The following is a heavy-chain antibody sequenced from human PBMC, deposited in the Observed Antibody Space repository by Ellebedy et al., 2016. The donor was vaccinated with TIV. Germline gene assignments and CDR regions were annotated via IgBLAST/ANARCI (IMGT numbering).Heavy chain of an antibody. D-gene: IGHD2-15*01. CDR2: INTDGSTI. Sequence: GESLKISCAASGFTFSSYWMQWVRQVPGRGLVWVSRINTDGSTIDYADSVKGRFTISRDNAKNTLYLQMNSLRAEDTAVYYCARTPGGWFDPWGQGTLVTVSS. CDR1: GFTFSSYW. V-gene: IGHV3-74*01. CDR3: ARTPGGWFDP. J-gene: IGHJ5*02.